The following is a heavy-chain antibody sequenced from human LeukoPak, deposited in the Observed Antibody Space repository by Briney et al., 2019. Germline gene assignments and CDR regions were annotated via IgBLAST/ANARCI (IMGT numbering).Heavy chain of an antibody. CDR1: GGSVSSSSYY. Sequence: TSQTLSLTCTVYGGSVSSSSYYWGWIRQPPGKGLEWIAFIYYSGSTYYTPSLKSRVTISVDTSKNQFSLKLSSVTAADTAVYYCARHGPLSRYSSSSGWFDPWGQGTLVTVSS. CDR2: IYYSGST. V-gene: IGHV4-39*01. D-gene: IGHD6-6*01. J-gene: IGHJ5*02. CDR3: ARHGPLSRYSSSSGWFDP.